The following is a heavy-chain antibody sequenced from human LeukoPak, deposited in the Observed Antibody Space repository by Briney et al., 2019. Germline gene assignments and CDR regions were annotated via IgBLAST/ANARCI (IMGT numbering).Heavy chain of an antibody. D-gene: IGHD5/OR15-5a*01. V-gene: IGHV3-74*01. CDR1: GFTFSSYW. J-gene: IGHJ4*02. Sequence: GGSLRLSCAASGFTFSSYWMHWVRQAPGKGLVWVSRINSDGSSTSYADSVKGRFTISRDNAKNTLYLQMNSLRAEDTAVYYCARAGGIYEYYFDYWGQGTLVTVSS. CDR2: INSDGSST. CDR3: ARAGGIYEYYFDY.